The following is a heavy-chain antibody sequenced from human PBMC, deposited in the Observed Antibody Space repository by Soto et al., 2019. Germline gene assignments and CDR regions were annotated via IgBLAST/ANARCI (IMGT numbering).Heavy chain of an antibody. CDR1: GFMFSRYA. D-gene: IGHD3-3*01. Sequence: QVQLVESGGRVVQPGGSLRLSCAASGFMFSRYAIHWVRQAPGKGLEWVAVISKDGSVNYYADSVRGRFSISRDKSKNTVYLEMNGMRDDDTAVFYCARSRSGAVPDSFGYWGRGTLVTVSS. V-gene: IGHV3-30-3*01. J-gene: IGHJ1*01. CDR3: ARSRSGAVPDSFGY. CDR2: ISKDGSVN.